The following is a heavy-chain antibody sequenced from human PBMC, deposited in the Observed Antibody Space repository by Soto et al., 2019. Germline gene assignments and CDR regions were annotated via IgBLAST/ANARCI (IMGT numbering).Heavy chain of an antibody. CDR1: GFTFTDYW. D-gene: IGHD4-4*01. J-gene: IGHJ4*02. CDR2: IDSDGSRT. Sequence: GGSLRLSCAASGFTFTDYWTHWVRQAPGKGLVWVSRIDSDGSRTSYADSVTGRFTISRDNAKNTLYLQMNSLRVEDTALYYCARETYRGFYFDYWGQGTLVTVSS. V-gene: IGHV3-74*01. CDR3: ARETYRGFYFDY.